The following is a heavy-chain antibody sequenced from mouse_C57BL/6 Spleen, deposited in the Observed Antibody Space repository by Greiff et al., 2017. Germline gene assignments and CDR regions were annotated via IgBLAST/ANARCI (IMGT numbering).Heavy chain of an antibody. CDR3: ARKNYGSSYRYFDG. Sequence: VMLVESGPGLVAPSQSLSITCTVSGFSLTSYAISWVRQPPGKGLEWLGVIWTGGGTNYNSALKSRLSISKDHSKSQVFLKMNSLQTDDTARYYCARKNYGSSYRYFDGWGTGTTVTVSS. D-gene: IGHD1-1*01. V-gene: IGHV2-9-1*01. J-gene: IGHJ1*03. CDR1: GFSLTSYA. CDR2: IWTGGGT.